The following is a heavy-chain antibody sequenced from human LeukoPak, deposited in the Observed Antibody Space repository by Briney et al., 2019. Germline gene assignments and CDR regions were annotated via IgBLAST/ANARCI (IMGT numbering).Heavy chain of an antibody. J-gene: IGHJ4*02. CDR3: ARVSGYSSSSGAFDY. CDR2: ISSSSSYI. CDR1: GFTFSSYS. V-gene: IGHV3-21*01. D-gene: IGHD6-6*01. Sequence: GGSLRLSCAASGFTFSSYSMNWVRQAPGKGLEWVSSISSSSSYIYYADSVKSRFTISRDNAKNSLYLQMNSLRAEDTAVYYCARVSGYSSSSGAFDYWGQGTLVTVSS.